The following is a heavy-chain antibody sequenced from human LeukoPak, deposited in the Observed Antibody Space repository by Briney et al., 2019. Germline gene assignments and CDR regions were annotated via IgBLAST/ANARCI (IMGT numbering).Heavy chain of an antibody. Sequence: PSETLSLTCTVSGGSISSYYWSWIRQPPGKGLEWIGYIYYSGSTNYNPSLKSRVTISVDTSKNQFSLKLSSVTAADTAVYYCARHSYYYGSGTYFFDYWGQGTLVTVSS. CDR2: IYYSGST. D-gene: IGHD3-10*01. V-gene: IGHV4-59*08. CDR1: GGSISSYY. J-gene: IGHJ4*02. CDR3: ARHSYYYGSGTYFFDY.